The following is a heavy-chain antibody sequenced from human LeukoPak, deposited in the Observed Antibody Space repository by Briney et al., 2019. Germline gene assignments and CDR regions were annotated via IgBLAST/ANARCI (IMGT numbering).Heavy chain of an antibody. CDR3: ARALSMIVVARHAFDI. D-gene: IGHD3-22*01. V-gene: IGHV1-18*01. CDR1: GYTFTSYG. Sequence: ASVTVSCKASGYTFTSYGISWVRQAPGQGLEWMGWISAYNGNTNYAQKLQGRVTMTTDTSTSTAYMELRSLRSDDTAVYYCARALSMIVVARHAFDIWGQGTMVTVSS. J-gene: IGHJ3*02. CDR2: ISAYNGNT.